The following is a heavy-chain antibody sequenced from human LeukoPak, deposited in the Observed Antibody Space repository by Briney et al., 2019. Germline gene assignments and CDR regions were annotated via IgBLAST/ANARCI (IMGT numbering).Heavy chain of an antibody. V-gene: IGHV6-1*01. Sequence: SQTLSLTCAISGDSVSSNSAAWNWIRQSPSRGLEWLGRTYYRSKWYNDYAVSVKSRITINPDTSKNQFSLQLNSVTPEDTAVYYCARGLGYYDSSGNNWFDPWGQGTLVTVSS. CDR2: TYYRSKWYN. D-gene: IGHD3-22*01. J-gene: IGHJ5*02. CDR3: ARGLGYYDSSGNNWFDP. CDR1: GDSVSSNSAA.